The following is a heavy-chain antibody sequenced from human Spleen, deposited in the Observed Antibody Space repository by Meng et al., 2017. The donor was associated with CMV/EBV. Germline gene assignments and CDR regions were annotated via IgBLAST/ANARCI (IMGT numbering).Heavy chain of an antibody. CDR1: GGAISSVNW. D-gene: IGHD2-2*01. CDR3: ARLFCGTTNCQFDY. CDR2: ISHSGST. J-gene: IGHJ4*02. Sequence: SGGAISSVNWWRWVRQSPGKGLEWIGQISHSGSTNYDPSLKSRVTIWVDKSRNQFFLELISVTAADTAVYYCARLFCGTTNCQFDYWGQGTLVTVSS. V-gene: IGHV4-4*02.